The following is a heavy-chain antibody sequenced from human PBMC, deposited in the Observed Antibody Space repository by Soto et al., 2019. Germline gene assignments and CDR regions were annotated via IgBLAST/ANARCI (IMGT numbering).Heavy chain of an antibody. CDR2: ISYDGSNK. Sequence: GGSLRLSCAASGFTFSSYAMHWVRQAPGKGLEWVAVISYDGSNKYYADSVKGRFTISRDNSKNTLYLQMNSLRAEDTAVYYCARDDQLGTLRPRDAFDIWGQGTMVTVSS. D-gene: IGHD7-27*01. CDR1: GFTFSSYA. V-gene: IGHV3-30*04. J-gene: IGHJ3*02. CDR3: ARDDQLGTLRPRDAFDI.